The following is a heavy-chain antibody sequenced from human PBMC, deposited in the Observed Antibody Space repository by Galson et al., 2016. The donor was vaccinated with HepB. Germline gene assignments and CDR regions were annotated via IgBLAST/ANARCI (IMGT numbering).Heavy chain of an antibody. V-gene: IGHV1-3*01. CDR2: INAGNGNT. J-gene: IGHJ4*02. CDR1: GYMFTSYS. CDR3: ARVSSSWFSFYFDS. D-gene: IGHD6-13*01. Sequence: SCKASGYMFTSYSVHWVRQAPGQRLEWMGWINAGNGNTKYSQKFQDRVTITRDTSASTAYMELSRLRSEDTAVYYCARVSSSWFSFYFDSWGQGTLVTVSS.